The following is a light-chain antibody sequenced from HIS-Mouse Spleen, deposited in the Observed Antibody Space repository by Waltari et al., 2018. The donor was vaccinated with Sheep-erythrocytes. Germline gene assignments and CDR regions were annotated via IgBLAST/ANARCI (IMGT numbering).Light chain of an antibody. V-gene: IGKV1-5*03. J-gene: IGKJ2*01. CDR1: KSISSW. CDR2: KAS. CDR3: QQYNSYSRT. Sequence: DIQMTQSPSTLSASVGDRVTITCLASKSISSWLAWYQQKPGKAPKLLIDKASSLESGVPSRFSGSGSGTEFTLTISSLQPDDFATYYCQQYNSYSRTFGQGTKLEIK.